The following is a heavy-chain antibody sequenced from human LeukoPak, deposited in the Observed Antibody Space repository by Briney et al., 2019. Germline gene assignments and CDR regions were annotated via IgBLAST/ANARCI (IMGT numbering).Heavy chain of an antibody. V-gene: IGHV3-30*02. Sequence: GGSLRLSCAASGFTFSSYGMHWVRQAPGKGLEWVAFTRYDGSNKYYADSVKGRFIITRDNFKNTLYLQMNSLRLKDMAVYYCAKPSGSGVDYWGRGTRVTVSS. CDR1: GFTFSSYG. J-gene: IGHJ4*02. D-gene: IGHD1-26*01. CDR2: TRYDGSNK. CDR3: AKPSGSGVDY.